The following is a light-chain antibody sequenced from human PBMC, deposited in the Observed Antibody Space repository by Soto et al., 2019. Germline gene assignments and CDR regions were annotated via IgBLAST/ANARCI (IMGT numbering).Light chain of an antibody. Sequence: IVLTQSPATLSLSPGEGATLSCRASPSIGDYVAWFQQKPGQAPRLLIYDGSNRAVGIPARFSGSASGTDSTLTISSLETEDFAVYFCQQRSAWPLTFGGGTRVEI. V-gene: IGKV3-11*01. CDR2: DGS. J-gene: IGKJ4*01. CDR1: PSIGDY. CDR3: QQRSAWPLT.